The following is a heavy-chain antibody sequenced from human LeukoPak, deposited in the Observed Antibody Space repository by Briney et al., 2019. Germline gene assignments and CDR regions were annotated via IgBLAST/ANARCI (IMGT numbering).Heavy chain of an antibody. J-gene: IGHJ4*02. CDR1: GYTFTSYG. D-gene: IGHD1-26*01. CDR3: ARDGEGYSGSYHFDY. V-gene: IGHV1-18*01. Sequence: ASVKVSCNASGYTFTSYGISWVRQAPGQGLEWMGWISAYNGNTNYAQKLQGRVTMTTDTSTSTAYMELRSLRSDDTAVYYCARDGEGYSGSYHFDYWGQGTLVTVSS. CDR2: ISAYNGNT.